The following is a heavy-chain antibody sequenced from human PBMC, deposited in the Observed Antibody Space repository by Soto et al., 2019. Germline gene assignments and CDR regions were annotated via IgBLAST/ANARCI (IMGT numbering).Heavy chain of an antibody. J-gene: IGHJ5*02. D-gene: IGHD1-26*01. Sequence: SETLSLTSTVSGDSISGVDHYWSWIRQPPGKGLEWMGYIYHSGSTHYNPSLNSRLTISIATSTNRFSLNLTSVTAADTAVYFCARLRWETENNWFDPWGQGALVTVSS. CDR3: ARLRWETENNWFDP. CDR1: GDSISGVDHY. CDR2: IYHSGST. V-gene: IGHV4-30-4*01.